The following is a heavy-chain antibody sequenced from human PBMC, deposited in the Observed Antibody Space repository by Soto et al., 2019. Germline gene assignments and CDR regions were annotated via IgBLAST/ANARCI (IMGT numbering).Heavy chain of an antibody. Sequence: SETQSLTCAVYGGSFSGYYWSWIRQPTGKGLEWIGEINHSGSTNYNPSLKSRVTISVDTSKNQFSLKLSSVTAADTAVYYCAGVAVAGTNDSSGYYSGPPPWGQGTLVTVSS. CDR1: GGSFSGYY. CDR2: INHSGST. J-gene: IGHJ5*02. V-gene: IGHV4-34*01. D-gene: IGHD3-22*01. CDR3: AGVAVAGTNDSSGYYSGPPP.